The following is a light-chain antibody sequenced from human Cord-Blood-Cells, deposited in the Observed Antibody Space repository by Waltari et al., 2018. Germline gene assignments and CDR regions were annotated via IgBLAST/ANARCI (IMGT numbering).Light chain of an antibody. Sequence: IQMTHSPSSQSPSVGDRVTITCRASQSTRSYLNGYQQNPGKAPKPLICAASSLQSGVTTRFRGSGSGTDFTLNISTLQPEDFATYYSQPSYSTLPTFGQGTKVEIK. CDR3: QPSYSTLPT. V-gene: IGKV1-39*01. J-gene: IGKJ1*01. CDR2: AAS. CDR1: QSTRSY.